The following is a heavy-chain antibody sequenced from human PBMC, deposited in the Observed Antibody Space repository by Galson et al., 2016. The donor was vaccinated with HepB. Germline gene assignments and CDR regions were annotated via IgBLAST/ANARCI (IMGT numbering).Heavy chain of an antibody. Sequence: SLRLSCAASGFTFVNAWMNWLRQAPGKGLEWVARIKSKTDGETKDYGASVKGRLTISRNDSKNALYRKLNSLRTEDTAVYYCTTGLMRTFRSKNDFWGQGTLVTVSS. CDR3: TTGLMRTFRSKNDF. V-gene: IGHV3-15*07. J-gene: IGHJ4*02. CDR1: GFTFVNAW. CDR2: IKSKTDGETK. D-gene: IGHD1-1*01.